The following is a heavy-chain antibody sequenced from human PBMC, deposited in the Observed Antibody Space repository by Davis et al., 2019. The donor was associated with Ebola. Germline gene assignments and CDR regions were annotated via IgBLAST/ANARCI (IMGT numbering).Heavy chain of an antibody. J-gene: IGHJ4*02. CDR1: GFTFSSYS. CDR2: IKQDGSEK. D-gene: IGHD1-26*01. CDR3: ARDRGAYSGSYPDY. Sequence: PGGSLRLSCAASGFTFSSYSMNWVRQAPGKGLEWVANIKQDGSEKYYVDSVKGRFTISRDNAKNSLYLQMNSLRAEDTAVYYCARDRGAYSGSYPDYWGQGTLVTVSS. V-gene: IGHV3-7*03.